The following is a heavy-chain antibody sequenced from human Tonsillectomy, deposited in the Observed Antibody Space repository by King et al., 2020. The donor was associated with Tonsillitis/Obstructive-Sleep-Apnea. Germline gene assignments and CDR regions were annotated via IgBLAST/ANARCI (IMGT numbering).Heavy chain of an antibody. J-gene: IGHJ5*02. Sequence: QLVQSGAEVKKPGESLRISCKGSGYSFTSYWISWVRQMPGKGLEWMGRIDPSDSYTNYSPSFQGHVTISADKSISTAYLQWSSLKASDTAMYYCARTLYDFCSGYYTPNWFDPWGQGTLVTVSS. D-gene: IGHD3-3*01. V-gene: IGHV5-10-1*01. CDR3: ARTLYDFCSGYYTPNWFDP. CDR1: GYSFTSYW. CDR2: IDPSDSYT.